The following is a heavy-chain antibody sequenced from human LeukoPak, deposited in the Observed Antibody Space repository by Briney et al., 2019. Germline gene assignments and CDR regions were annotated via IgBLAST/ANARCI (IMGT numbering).Heavy chain of an antibody. Sequence: SETLSLTCTVSGGSISSYYWSWIRQPPGKGLEWIGYIYCSGSTNYNPSLKSQVTISVDTSKNQFSLKLSSVTAADTAVYYCARHVGYSSGIDYWGQGTLVTVSS. CDR2: IYCSGST. CDR3: ARHVGYSSGIDY. CDR1: GGSISSYY. J-gene: IGHJ4*02. D-gene: IGHD6-19*01. V-gene: IGHV4-59*08.